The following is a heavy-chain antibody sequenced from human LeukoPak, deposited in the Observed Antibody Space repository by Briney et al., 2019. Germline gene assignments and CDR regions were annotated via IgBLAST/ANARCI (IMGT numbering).Heavy chain of an antibody. CDR3: ARIFRSGWYYFDY. D-gene: IGHD6-19*01. CDR2: IYYSVST. J-gene: IGHJ4*02. Sequence: SETLSLTCTVSGGSISGYSWSWIRQPPGKGLEWIAYIYYSVSTNYNPSLKSRVTMSVDTSKNQFSLKLSSVTAADTAVYYCARIFRSGWYYFDYWGQGTLVTVSS. CDR1: GGSISGYS. V-gene: IGHV4-59*01.